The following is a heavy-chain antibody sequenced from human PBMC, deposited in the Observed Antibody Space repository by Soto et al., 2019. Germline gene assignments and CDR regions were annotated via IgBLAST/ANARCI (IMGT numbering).Heavy chain of an antibody. CDR2: INPNSGGT. CDR1: GYTFTGYY. V-gene: IGHV1-2*04. CDR3: ASSLYYYDSSGYDPTRAFDI. Sequence: ASVKVSCKASGYTFTGYYMHWVRQAPGQGLEWMGWINPNSGGTNYAQKFQGWVTMTRDTSISTAYMELSRLRSDDTAVYYCASSLYYYDSSGYDPTRAFDIWGQGTMVTVSS. D-gene: IGHD3-22*01. J-gene: IGHJ3*02.